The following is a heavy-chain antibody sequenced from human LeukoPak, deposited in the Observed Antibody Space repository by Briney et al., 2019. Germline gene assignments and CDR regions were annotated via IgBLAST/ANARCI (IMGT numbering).Heavy chain of an antibody. Sequence: GGSLRLSCAASGFTFSSYEMNWVRQAPGKGLEWVSNISSSDTTIHYADSVKGRFTISRDNARNSLYLQMNSLRAEDTAVYYCARSRRDNYYYYYGMDVWGQGTTVTVSS. CDR1: GFTFSSYE. J-gene: IGHJ6*02. CDR3: ARSRRDNYYYYYGMDV. CDR2: ISSSDTTI. V-gene: IGHV3-48*03. D-gene: IGHD5-24*01.